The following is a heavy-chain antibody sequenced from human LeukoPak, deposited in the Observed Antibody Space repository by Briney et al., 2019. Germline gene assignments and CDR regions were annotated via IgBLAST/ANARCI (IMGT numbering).Heavy chain of an antibody. CDR3: AKRGADSGGTSALVAFDI. CDR2: ITGSGSTT. J-gene: IGHJ3*02. D-gene: IGHD4-23*01. CDR1: GITFSSYA. V-gene: IGHV3-23*01. Sequence: GGSLRLSCAASGITFSSYAMSWVRQAPGKGLEWVSTITGSGSTTYYADSVKGRFTISRDNSKNTLYLQMNSLIAEDTAVYSCAKRGADSGGTSALVAFDIWGQGTLVTVSS.